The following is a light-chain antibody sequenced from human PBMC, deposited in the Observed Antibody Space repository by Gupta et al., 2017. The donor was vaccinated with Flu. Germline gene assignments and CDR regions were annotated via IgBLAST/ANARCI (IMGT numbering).Light chain of an antibody. V-gene: IGLV2-14*01. CDR3: SLYTSGSTLVVA. J-gene: IGLJ2*01. Sequence: SALTQPASVSGSPGQSITISCTGTTSDVGGYNSVSWYQQRPGTAPKLMIYDVSNRPSGIANRFSGSKSGNTASLTISGLQAEDEADYYCSLYTSGSTLVVAFGGGTKLTV. CDR1: TSDVGGYNS. CDR2: DVS.